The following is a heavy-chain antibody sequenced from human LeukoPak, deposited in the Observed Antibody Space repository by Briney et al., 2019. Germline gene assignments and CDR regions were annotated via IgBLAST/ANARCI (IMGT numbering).Heavy chain of an antibody. D-gene: IGHD6-6*01. J-gene: IGHJ4*02. CDR2: ISGSGGST. V-gene: IGHV3-23*01. CDR3: AKDGVHSSSSGY. CDR1: GFTFSSYA. Sequence: GGSLRLSCSASGFTFSSYAMSWVRQAPGKGLEWVSAISGSGGSTYYADSVKGRFTISRDNSKNTLYLQMNSLRAEDAAVYYCAKDGVHSSSSGYWGQGTLVTVSS.